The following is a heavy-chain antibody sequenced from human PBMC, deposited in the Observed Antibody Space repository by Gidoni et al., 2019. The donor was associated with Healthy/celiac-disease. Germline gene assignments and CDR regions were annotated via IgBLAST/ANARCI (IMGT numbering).Heavy chain of an antibody. CDR1: GGSISSGGYY. CDR3: LGAGYSSGWYLPY. D-gene: IGHD6-19*01. CDR2: IYYSGST. V-gene: IGHV4-31*03. J-gene: IGHJ4*02. Sequence: HVQLQESGPGLVKPSQTLSLTCTVSGGSISSGGYYWSWIRQHPGKGLEWIGYIYYSGSTYYNPSLKSRVTISVDTSKNQFSLKLSSVTAADTAVYYCLGAGYSSGWYLPYWGQGTLVTVSS.